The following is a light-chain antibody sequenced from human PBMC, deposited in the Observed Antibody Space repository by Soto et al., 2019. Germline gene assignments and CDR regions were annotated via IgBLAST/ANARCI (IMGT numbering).Light chain of an antibody. CDR1: SSDVGAYNY. Sequence: QSALTQPPSASGSPGQSVTISCTGTSSDVGAYNYVSWYQHRPGKAPKLMIYEVTKRPSGVPDRFSGAKSGNTASLTVSGLQAEDEADYYCTSHAGTINFPYVFGTGTKVTVL. J-gene: IGLJ1*01. V-gene: IGLV2-8*01. CDR2: EVT. CDR3: TSHAGTINFPYV.